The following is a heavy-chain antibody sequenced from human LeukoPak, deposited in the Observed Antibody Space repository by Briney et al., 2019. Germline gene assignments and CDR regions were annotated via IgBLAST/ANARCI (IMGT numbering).Heavy chain of an antibody. J-gene: IGHJ4*03. Sequence: TGGSLRLSCAASGFTFDDYAMHWVRQAPGKGLVWVSRINSEGSSASYADSVKGRFTISRDNAKNTLFLQMTSLRAEDTAVYYCANALMGSYFECWGQGTLVTVSS. CDR3: ANALMGSYFEC. V-gene: IGHV3-74*01. D-gene: IGHD7-27*01. CDR2: INSEGSSA. CDR1: GFTFDDYA.